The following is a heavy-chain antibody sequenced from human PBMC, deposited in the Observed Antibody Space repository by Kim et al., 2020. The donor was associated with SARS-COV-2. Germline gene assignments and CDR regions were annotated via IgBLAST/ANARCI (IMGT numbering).Heavy chain of an antibody. D-gene: IGHD2-2*01. Sequence: GESLKISCKGSGYSFTSYWIGWVRQMPGKGLEWMGIIYPGDSDTRYSPSFQGQVTISADKSISTAYLQWSSLKASDTAMYYCARLPLGYCSSTSCSLYYGMDVWGQGTTVTVSS. V-gene: IGHV5-51*01. CDR1: GYSFTSYW. CDR2: IYPGDSDT. J-gene: IGHJ6*02. CDR3: ARLPLGYCSSTSCSLYYGMDV.